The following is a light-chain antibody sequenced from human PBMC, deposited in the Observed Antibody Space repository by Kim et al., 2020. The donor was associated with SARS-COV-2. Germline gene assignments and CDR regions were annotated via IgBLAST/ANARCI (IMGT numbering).Light chain of an antibody. CDR3: QQSYYSPPT. J-gene: IGKJ3*01. Sequence: DIQMTQSPSSLSASVGDRVTITCRASQSISSYLNWFQQKPGKAPKLLIYAASSLQSGVPSRFSGSGSGTDFTLTISSLQPEDFATYYCQQSYYSPPTFGPGTKVDIK. CDR2: AAS. CDR1: QSISSY. V-gene: IGKV1-39*01.